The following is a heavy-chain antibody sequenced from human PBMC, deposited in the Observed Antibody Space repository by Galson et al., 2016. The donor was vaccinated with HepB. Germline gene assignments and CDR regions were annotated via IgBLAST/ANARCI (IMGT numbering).Heavy chain of an antibody. CDR2: IWHDGSNK. V-gene: IGHV3-33*03. Sequence: SLRLSCAASGFTFSSFAMHWVRQAPGKGLEWVAIIWHDGSNKYYADYAKGRFTISRDNSKNTLYLEMNSLRGEDTAMYYCAKGSDAYDDVSGYWGQGTQGTVSS. D-gene: IGHD4-17*01. CDR1: GFTFSSFA. CDR3: AKGSDAYDDVSGY. J-gene: IGHJ4*02.